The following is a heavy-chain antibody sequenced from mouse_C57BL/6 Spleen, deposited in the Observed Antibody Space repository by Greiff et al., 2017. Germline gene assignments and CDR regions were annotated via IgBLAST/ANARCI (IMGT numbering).Heavy chain of an antibody. CDR3: ARFDSNSYYYAMDY. J-gene: IGHJ4*01. D-gene: IGHD2-5*01. CDR2: INPCSGYT. CDR1: GYTFTSYW. V-gene: IGHV1-7*01. Sequence: QVQLQQSGAELAKPGASVKLSCKASGYTFTSYWMHWVKQRPGQGLEWIGYINPCSGYTKYNQKFKDKATLTADKSSSTAYMQLSSLTYADSAVYYCARFDSNSYYYAMDYWGQGTSVTVSS.